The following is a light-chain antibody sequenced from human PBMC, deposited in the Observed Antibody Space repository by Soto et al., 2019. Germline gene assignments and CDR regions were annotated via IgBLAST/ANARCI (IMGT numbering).Light chain of an antibody. Sequence: DIQMTQSPSSLSASVGDRVTITCRASQTISSYLNWYQQKPGKAPKLLIYAASSLQSGVPSRFSGSGSGTALTLTISTLQSEDFATYYCQQSHSIPYTFGQWTKLEIK. CDR2: AAS. CDR1: QTISSY. J-gene: IGKJ2*01. V-gene: IGKV1-39*01. CDR3: QQSHSIPYT.